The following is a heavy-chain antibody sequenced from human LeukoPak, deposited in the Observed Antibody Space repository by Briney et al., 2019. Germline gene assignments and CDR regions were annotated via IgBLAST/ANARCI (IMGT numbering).Heavy chain of an antibody. CDR3: ARAGSDWSKWMGYYYYYMDV. J-gene: IGHJ6*03. V-gene: IGHV4-59*01. CDR2: IYYSGST. D-gene: IGHD2-21*02. CDR1: GGSISSYY. Sequence: SETLSLTCTVSGGSISSYYWSWIRQPPGKGLEWIGYIYYSGSTNYNPSLKSRVTISVDTSKNQFSLKLSSVTAADTAVYYCARAGSDWSKWMGYYYYYMDVWGKGTTVTVSS.